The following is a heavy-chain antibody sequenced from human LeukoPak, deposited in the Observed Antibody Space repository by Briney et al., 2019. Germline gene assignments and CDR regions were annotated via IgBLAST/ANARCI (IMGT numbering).Heavy chain of an antibody. CDR3: AREQWYRFDT. D-gene: IGHD2-2*01. Sequence: GGSLRLSCAASGFRVSVYYTSWIRQAPGKGLEWVAVVGNSDNHIDHADSVKGRFTISRDDAKNSVYLQMNSLRVEDTAIYYRAREQWYRFDTWGQGALVTVSS. V-gene: IGHV3-11*01. J-gene: IGHJ5*02. CDR2: VGNSDNHI. CDR1: GFRVSVYY.